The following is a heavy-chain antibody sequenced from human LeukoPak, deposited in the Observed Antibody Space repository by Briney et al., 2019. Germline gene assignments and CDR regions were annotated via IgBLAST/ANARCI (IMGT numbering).Heavy chain of an antibody. CDR1: GFTFSNYA. CDR3: ARDGDGMDV. J-gene: IGHJ6*02. D-gene: IGHD3-3*01. V-gene: IGHV3-23*01. CDR2: ISGSGGST. Sequence: GGSLRLSCAASGFTFSNYAMSWVRQAPGKGLEWVSAISGSGGSTYYADSVKGRFTISRDNAKNSLYLQMNSLRAEDTAVYYCARDGDGMDVWGQGTTVTVSS.